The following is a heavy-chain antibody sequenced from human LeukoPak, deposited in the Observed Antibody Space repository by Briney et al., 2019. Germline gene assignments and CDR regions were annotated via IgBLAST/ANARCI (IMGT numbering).Heavy chain of an antibody. D-gene: IGHD4-17*01. CDR2: ISWNSGSI. CDR1: GFTFDDYA. V-gene: IGHV3-9*01. Sequence: GGSLRLSCAASGFTFDDYAMHWVRQAPGKGLEWVSGISWNSGSIGYADSVKGRFTISRDNAKNSLYLQMNSLRAEDTALYYCAKDRDGDYDRGYYGMDVWGQGTTVTVSS. CDR3: AKDRDGDYDRGYYGMDV. J-gene: IGHJ6*02.